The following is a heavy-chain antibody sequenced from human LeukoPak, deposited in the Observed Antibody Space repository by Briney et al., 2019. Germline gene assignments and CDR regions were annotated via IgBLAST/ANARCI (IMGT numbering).Heavy chain of an antibody. CDR2: IYYSGTT. CDR1: GGSFSGYY. V-gene: IGHV4-59*01. Sequence: PSETLSLTCAVYGGSFSGYYWSWIRQPPGKGLEWIGYIYYSGTTNYSPSLKSRVTISVDTSKNQFSLKLSSVTAADTAVYYCARDRGGSSWFDPWGQGTLVTVSS. D-gene: IGHD3-10*01. CDR3: ARDRGGSSWFDP. J-gene: IGHJ5*02.